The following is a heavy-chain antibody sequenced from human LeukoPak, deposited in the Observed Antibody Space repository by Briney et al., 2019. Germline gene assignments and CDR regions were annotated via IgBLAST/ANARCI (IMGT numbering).Heavy chain of an antibody. D-gene: IGHD3-22*01. CDR2: IYPGDSDT. V-gene: IGHV5-51*01. Sequence: GESLKISCKGSGYSFTSYWIGWVRQMPGKGLEWMGIIYPGDSDTRYSPSFQGQVTISADKSISTAYLQWSSLKASDTAMYYCARIYYYDSSDYYYGWFDPWGQGTLVTVSS. CDR1: GYSFTSYW. CDR3: ARIYYYDSSDYYYGWFDP. J-gene: IGHJ5*02.